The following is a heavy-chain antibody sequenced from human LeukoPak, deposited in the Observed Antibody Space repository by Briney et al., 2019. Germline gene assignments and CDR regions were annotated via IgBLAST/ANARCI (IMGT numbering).Heavy chain of an antibody. D-gene: IGHD5-24*01. CDR3: AKDDRWLQFCC. Sequence: GGSLRLSCAASGFTFSIYGMNWVRQSPGKELEWVSGIGGSGDRTYYADSVKGRFSISRDNSRNTVYLQMNSLRAEDTAVYYCAKDDRWLQFCCWGQGTLVTVSA. CDR1: GFTFSIYG. V-gene: IGHV3-23*01. CDR2: IGGSGDRT. J-gene: IGHJ4*02.